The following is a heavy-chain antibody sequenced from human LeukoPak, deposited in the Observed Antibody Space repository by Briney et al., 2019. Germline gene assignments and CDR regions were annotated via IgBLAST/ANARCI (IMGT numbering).Heavy chain of an antibody. D-gene: IGHD7-27*01. CDR3: AGGLSGDPYYFDY. J-gene: IGHJ4*02. CDR2: IYSGGST. CDR1: GFTVSSYY. V-gene: IGHV3-66*02. Sequence: GGSLRLSCAASGFTVSSYYMSWVRQAPGKGLEWVSVIYSGGSTYYADSVRGRFTISRDNSKNTLYLQMNSLRAEDTAVYYCAGGLSGDPYYFDYWGQGTLVTVSS.